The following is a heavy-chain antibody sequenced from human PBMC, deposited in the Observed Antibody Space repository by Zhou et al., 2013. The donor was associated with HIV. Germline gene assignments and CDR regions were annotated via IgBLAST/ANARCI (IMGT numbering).Heavy chain of an antibody. J-gene: IGHJ3*02. D-gene: IGHD3-22*01. V-gene: IGHV1-18*01. CDR1: GYTFINYG. CDR3: ARVYYDTTGPRRGAFDI. CDR2: ISTYNGNTNSVQKLQGT. Sequence: QVQLVQSGAEMKKPGASVKVSCKASGYTFINYGVTWVRQAPGQGLEWMGWISTYNGNTNSVQKLQGTNYAQNLQGRVTMTTDTSTSTAYMELRSLRSDDTAVYYCARVYYDTTGPRRGAFDIWGQGTMVTVSS.